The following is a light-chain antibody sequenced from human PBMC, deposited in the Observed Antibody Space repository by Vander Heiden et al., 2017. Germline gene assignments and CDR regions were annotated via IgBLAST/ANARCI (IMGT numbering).Light chain of an antibody. J-gene: IGKJ4*01. CDR2: AAS. Sequence: DIQMTQSPSSLTASVGDRVTITCRASQGISNYFAWYQQKPGEPPKLLIYAASTWQSGVPSRFSGSASGTDFTLTISSLQPEDVATYYCQKYNSAHLTFGGGTKVEI. CDR1: QGISNY. V-gene: IGKV1-27*01. CDR3: QKYNSAHLT.